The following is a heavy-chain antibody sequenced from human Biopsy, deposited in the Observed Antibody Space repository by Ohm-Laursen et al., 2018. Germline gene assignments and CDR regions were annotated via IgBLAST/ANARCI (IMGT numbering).Heavy chain of an antibody. D-gene: IGHD5-12*01. CDR2: IFYSANT. Sequence: SQTLSLTCTVSGDSINGGRYYWNWIRHHPGKGLEWIGNIFYSANTYCNPSLKSRVTISVDTSKNQFSLKLSSVTAADTAVYYCARLGSGDYFPTFFDFWGQGALVTVSS. CDR1: GDSINGGRYY. V-gene: IGHV4-31*03. CDR3: ARLGSGDYFPTFFDF. J-gene: IGHJ4*02.